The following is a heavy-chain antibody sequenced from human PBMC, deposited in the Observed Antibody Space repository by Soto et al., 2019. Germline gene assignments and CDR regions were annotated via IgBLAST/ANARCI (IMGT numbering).Heavy chain of an antibody. CDR3: AKDLSSYYYFDF. CDR2: ISATGGST. J-gene: IGHJ4*02. Sequence: EVQLLESGGDLVQPGGSLRLSCAASGFTFGIYAMTWVRQAPGKGLEWVSNISATGGSTFYADSVKGRFTISRDNSKNSLYLQMNRLIADDTAIYYCAKDLSSYYYFDFWGKGTLVTVSS. V-gene: IGHV3-23*01. D-gene: IGHD2-15*01. CDR1: GFTFGIYA.